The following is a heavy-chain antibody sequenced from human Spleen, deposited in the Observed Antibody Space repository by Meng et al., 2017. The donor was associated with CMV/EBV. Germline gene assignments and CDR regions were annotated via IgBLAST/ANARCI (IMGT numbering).Heavy chain of an antibody. CDR1: GYSLTNDW. Sequence: GSGYSLTNDWRGWVRQMPGKGLEWMGIIHPGGADTRYSPSFQGQVNVSADKSISTAYLQWSILKAADTAIYYCARHGEWLLSSWFDPWGQGTLVTVSS. V-gene: IGHV5-51*01. CDR3: ARHGEWLLSSWFDP. D-gene: IGHD3-3*01. CDR2: IHPGGADT. J-gene: IGHJ5*02.